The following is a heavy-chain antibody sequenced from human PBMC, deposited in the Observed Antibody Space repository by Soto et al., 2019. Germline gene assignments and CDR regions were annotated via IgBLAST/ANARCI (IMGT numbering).Heavy chain of an antibody. D-gene: IGHD1-26*01. Sequence: ASVKVSCKASGYTFTSYGISWVRQAPGQGLEWMGWISAYSGNTNYAQKLQGRVTMTTDTSTSTAYMELRSLRSDDTAVYYCARVVSGSYPDNWFDPWGQGTLVTVSS. V-gene: IGHV1-18*01. CDR2: ISAYSGNT. CDR1: GYTFTSYG. CDR3: ARVVSGSYPDNWFDP. J-gene: IGHJ5*02.